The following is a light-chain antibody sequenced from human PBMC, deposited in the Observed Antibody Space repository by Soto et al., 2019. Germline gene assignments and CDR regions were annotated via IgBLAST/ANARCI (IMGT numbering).Light chain of an antibody. Sequence: EIVLTQSPATLSLSPGERATLSCRASQSVTNSLAWYQQKPGQAPRLLIYGASTRATGIPDRFSGSGSGTDVTLTISSLEPEDFAVYYCQQYGRFPLTFGGGTKVGIK. V-gene: IGKV3-20*01. J-gene: IGKJ4*01. CDR3: QQYGRFPLT. CDR2: GAS. CDR1: QSVTNS.